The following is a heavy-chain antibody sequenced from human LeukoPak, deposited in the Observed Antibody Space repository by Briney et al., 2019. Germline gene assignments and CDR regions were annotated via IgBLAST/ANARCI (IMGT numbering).Heavy chain of an antibody. CDR1: GYTFTGYY. CDR3: ARGGYYGSGSYYTNRYYNYGMDV. J-gene: IGHJ6*04. CDR2: INPNSGGT. Sequence: GASVKVSCKASGYTFTGYYMHWVRQAPGQGLEWMGWINPNSGGTNYAQKFQGWVTMTRDTSISTAYMELSRLRSDDTAVYYCARGGYYGSGSYYTNRYYNYGMDVWGKGTTVTVSS. V-gene: IGHV1-2*04. D-gene: IGHD3-10*01.